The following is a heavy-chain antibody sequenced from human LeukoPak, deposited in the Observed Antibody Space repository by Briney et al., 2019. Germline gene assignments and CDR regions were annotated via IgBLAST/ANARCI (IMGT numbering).Heavy chain of an antibody. CDR1: GGSFSGYH. D-gene: IGHD6-19*01. J-gene: IGHJ4*02. Sequence: PSETLSLTCAVYGGSFSGYHWSWIRQPPGKGLEWIGEINHSGSTNYNPSLKSRVTISVDTSKNQFSLKLSSVTAADTAVYYCARGDVAVAGEFDYWGQGTLVTVSS. CDR2: INHSGST. CDR3: ARGDVAVAGEFDY. V-gene: IGHV4-34*01.